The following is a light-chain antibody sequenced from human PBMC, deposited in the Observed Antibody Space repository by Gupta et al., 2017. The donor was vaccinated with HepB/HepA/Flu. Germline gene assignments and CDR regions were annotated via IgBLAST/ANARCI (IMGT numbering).Light chain of an antibody. Sequence: SYVLTQPPSVSVAQGKTAMITCEGNNIGSRSVHWYRQRPGQAPVLVVNDDIERPSGIPERLSGFNSGDTATLTITGVEAGDEADYYCQVWDSGSDQAVFGGGTKLTV. CDR3: QVWDSGSDQAV. J-gene: IGLJ3*02. CDR2: DDI. CDR1: NIGSRS. V-gene: IGLV3-21*03.